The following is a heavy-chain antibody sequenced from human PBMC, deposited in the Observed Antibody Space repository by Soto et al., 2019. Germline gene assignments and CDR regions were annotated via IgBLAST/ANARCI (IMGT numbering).Heavy chain of an antibody. Sequence: SETLSLTCAVSGGSISSGGYSWSWIRQPPGKGLEWIGYIYHSGSTYYNPSLKSRVTISVDRSKNQFSLKLSSVTAADTAVYYCARVRAAAGTGWFDPWGQGTLVTVSS. J-gene: IGHJ5*02. CDR3: ARVRAAAGTGWFDP. D-gene: IGHD6-13*01. CDR2: IYHSGST. CDR1: GGSISSGGYS. V-gene: IGHV4-30-2*01.